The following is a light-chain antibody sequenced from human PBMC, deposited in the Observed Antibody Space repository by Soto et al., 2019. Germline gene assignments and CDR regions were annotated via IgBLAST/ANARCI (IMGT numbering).Light chain of an antibody. CDR1: QTISSTY. CDR3: QQYGSSPKT. V-gene: IGKV3-20*01. J-gene: IGKJ1*01. CDR2: AAS. Sequence: EIVLTQSPGTLSLSPGDRDTLSCRASQTISSTYLAWYQQKPGQAPRLLIYAASTRATGIPDRFSGSGSGTDFTLTISRLEPEDFAVYYCQQYGSSPKTFGQGPKVDIK.